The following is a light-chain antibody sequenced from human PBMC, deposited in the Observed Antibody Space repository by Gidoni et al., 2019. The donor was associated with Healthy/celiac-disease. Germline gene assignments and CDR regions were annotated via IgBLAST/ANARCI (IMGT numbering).Light chain of an antibody. V-gene: IGKV3-15*01. Sequence: EIVMTQSPATLSVSPGERATLSCRASQSVSSNLAWYQQKPCQAPRLLIYGASTRATGIPARFSGSGSGTEFTLTISSLQSEDFAVYDCQQYNNWPRTFGQGTKVEIK. J-gene: IGKJ1*01. CDR2: GAS. CDR3: QQYNNWPRT. CDR1: QSVSSN.